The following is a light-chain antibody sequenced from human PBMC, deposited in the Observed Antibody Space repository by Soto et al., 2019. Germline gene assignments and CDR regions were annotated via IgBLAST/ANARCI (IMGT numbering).Light chain of an antibody. J-gene: IGKJ1*01. CDR1: QSISSW. V-gene: IGKV1-5*03. CDR3: QQYNSYPT. CDR2: KAS. Sequence: DIQMTQSPSTLSASVGDRVTITCRASQSISSWLAWYQQKPGKAPKLLIYKASSLESGVPSRFSGSGSGTEFTLTISSLQPDDFATYYCQQYNSYPTVGQATKVDMK.